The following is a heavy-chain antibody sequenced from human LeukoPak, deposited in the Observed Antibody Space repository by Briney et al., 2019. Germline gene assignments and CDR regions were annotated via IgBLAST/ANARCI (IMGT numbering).Heavy chain of an antibody. Sequence: GGSLRLSCAASGFTFSTYSMNWVRKAPGKGLEWVSYISSSSSTIYYADSVKGRFTISRDNSKNTLYLQMNSLRAEDTAVYYCARDADYGGNSGFDYWGQGTLVTVSS. J-gene: IGHJ4*02. V-gene: IGHV3-48*01. CDR1: GFTFSTYS. D-gene: IGHD4-23*01. CDR3: ARDADYGGNSGFDY. CDR2: ISSSSSTI.